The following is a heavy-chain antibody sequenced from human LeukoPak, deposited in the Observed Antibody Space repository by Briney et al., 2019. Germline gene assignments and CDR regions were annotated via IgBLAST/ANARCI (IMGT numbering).Heavy chain of an antibody. CDR1: GFTFSSYA. J-gene: IGHJ2*01. Sequence: GGSLRLSCAASGFTFSSYAMSWVRQAPGKGLQWVSGITGSTTWTYYAASVKGRFTISRDNSQNTLHLQMNSLRADDTAVYYCARELVSSGTGYFDLWGRGTLVTVSS. D-gene: IGHD3-10*02. CDR2: ITGSTTWT. V-gene: IGHV3-23*01. CDR3: ARELVSSGTGYFDL.